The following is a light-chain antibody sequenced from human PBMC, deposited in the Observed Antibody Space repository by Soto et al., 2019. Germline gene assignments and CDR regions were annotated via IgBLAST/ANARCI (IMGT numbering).Light chain of an antibody. CDR1: SSDVGRYNI. CDR2: EGS. Sequence: QSALPQPASVSGSPGQSITISCTGTSSDVGRYNIVSWYQQHPGKAPKLMIYEGSKRPSGVSNRFSGSKSGNTASLTISGLQAEDEADYYCCSYAGSSTYVFGTGTRSPS. CDR3: CSYAGSSTYV. V-gene: IGLV2-23*01. J-gene: IGLJ1*01.